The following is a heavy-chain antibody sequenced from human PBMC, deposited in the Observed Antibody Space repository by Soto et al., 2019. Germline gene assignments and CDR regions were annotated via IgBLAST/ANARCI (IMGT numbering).Heavy chain of an antibody. CDR1: GGSISSYY. J-gene: IGHJ4*02. CDR3: ARAYGVHFDY. V-gene: IGHV4-59*01. Sequence: TLSLTCTVSGGSISSYYWSWIRQPPGKGLEWIGYIYYSGSTNYNPSLKSRVTISVDTSKNQFSLKLSSVTAADTAVYYCARAYGVHFDYWGQGTLVTVSS. D-gene: IGHD4-17*01. CDR2: IYYSGST.